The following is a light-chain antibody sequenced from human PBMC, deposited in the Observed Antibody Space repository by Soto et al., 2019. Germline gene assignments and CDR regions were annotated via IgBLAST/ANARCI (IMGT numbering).Light chain of an antibody. J-gene: IGKJ5*01. V-gene: IGKV1-6*01. CDR2: AAS. Sequence: AIQLTQSPSSLSASLGDRFTITCLASQGISSYLAWYQQKPGKAPKLLIYAASTLQSGVPSRFSGSGSGTDFTLTISSLQPEDFATYYCLQDYNYPITFGQGTRLEI. CDR1: QGISSY. CDR3: LQDYNYPIT.